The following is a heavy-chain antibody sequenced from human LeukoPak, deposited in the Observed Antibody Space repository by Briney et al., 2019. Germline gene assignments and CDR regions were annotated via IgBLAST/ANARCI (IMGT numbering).Heavy chain of an antibody. CDR1: GYTFTSYG. CDR2: ISAYNGNT. D-gene: IGHD3-22*01. CDR3: ARGFGGYYDSSGYYSGYYYGMDV. J-gene: IGHJ6*02. V-gene: IGHV1-18*01. Sequence: GASVKVSCKASGYTFTSYGISWVRQAPGQGLEWMGWISAYNGNTNYAQKLQGRVTMTTDTSTSTAYMELRSLRSDDTAVYYCARGFGGYYDSSGYYSGYYYGMDVWGQGTTVTVSS.